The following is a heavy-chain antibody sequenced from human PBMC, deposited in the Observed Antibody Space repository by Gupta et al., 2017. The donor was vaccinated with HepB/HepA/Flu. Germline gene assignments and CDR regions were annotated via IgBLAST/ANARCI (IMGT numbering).Heavy chain of an antibody. D-gene: IGHD2-15*01. J-gene: IGHJ4*02. CDR3: ARGYYYFDY. CDR2: ISYDGSNK. CDR1: GFPFSSYA. Sequence: QVQLVEPGGGVVQPGRSLRLSCAASGFPFSSYAMHWVRQAPGKGLEWVAVISYDGSNKYYADSVKGRFTISRDNSKNTLYLQMNSLRAEDTAVYYCARGYYYFDYWGQGTLVTVSS. V-gene: IGHV3-30-3*01.